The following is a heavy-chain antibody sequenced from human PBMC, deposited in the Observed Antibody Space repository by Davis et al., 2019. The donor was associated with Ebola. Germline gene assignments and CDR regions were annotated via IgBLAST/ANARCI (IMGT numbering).Heavy chain of an antibody. V-gene: IGHV3-23*01. J-gene: IGHJ5*02. CDR2: ISGSGKTT. CDR1: GFNFSHYA. CDR3: AKDKGFWVPPDWFGP. D-gene: IGHD3-16*01. Sequence: GGSLRLSCAVSGFNFSHYAMSWVRQARGKGLEWVACISGSGKTTYYADSVEGRFNISRDNSKNTLSLLMNSVRGEDSAVYYCAKDKGFWVPPDWFGPWGQGVQVTVSS.